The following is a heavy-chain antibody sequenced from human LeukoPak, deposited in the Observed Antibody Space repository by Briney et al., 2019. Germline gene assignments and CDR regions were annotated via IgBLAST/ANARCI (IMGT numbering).Heavy chain of an antibody. CDR3: ARVRYNWNDVGYYYYMDV. D-gene: IGHD1-1*01. CDR2: ISAYNGNT. J-gene: IGHJ6*03. CDR1: GYTFTSYG. V-gene: IGHV1-18*01. Sequence: GASVKVSCKASGYTFTSYGISWVRQAPGQGLEWMGWISAYNGNTNYAQKLQGRVTMTTDTSTSTAYMELRSLRSDDTAVYYCARVRYNWNDVGYYYYMDVWGKGTTVTVSS.